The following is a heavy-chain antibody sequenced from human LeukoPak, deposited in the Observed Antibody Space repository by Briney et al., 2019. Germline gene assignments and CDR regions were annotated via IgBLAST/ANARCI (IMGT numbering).Heavy chain of an antibody. Sequence: SETLSLTCTVSGGSISSGGYYWSWIRQHPGKGLEWIGYIYYSGSTYYNPSLKSRVTISVDTSKNQFSLKLSSVTAANTAVYYCARATDLVVVAASVVAFDIWGQGTMVTVSS. CDR1: GGSISSGGYY. CDR2: IYYSGST. V-gene: IGHV4-31*03. D-gene: IGHD2-15*01. J-gene: IGHJ3*02. CDR3: ARATDLVVVAASVVAFDI.